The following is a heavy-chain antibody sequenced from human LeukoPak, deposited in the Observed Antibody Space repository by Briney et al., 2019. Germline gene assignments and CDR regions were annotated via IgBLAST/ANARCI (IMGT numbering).Heavy chain of an antibody. D-gene: IGHD3-22*01. Sequence: GGSLRLSCAASGFTFSSYGMHWVRQAPGKGLEWVAVISYDGSNKYYADSVKGRFTISRDNSKNTLYLQMNSLRAEDTAVYYCAKRGSYYDSSPLDYWGQGTLATVSS. CDR1: GFTFSSYG. J-gene: IGHJ4*02. V-gene: IGHV3-30*18. CDR3: AKRGSYYDSSPLDY. CDR2: ISYDGSNK.